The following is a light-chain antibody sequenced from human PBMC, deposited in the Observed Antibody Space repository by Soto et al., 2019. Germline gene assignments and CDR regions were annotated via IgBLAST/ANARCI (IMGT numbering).Light chain of an antibody. V-gene: IGLV2-14*03. CDR1: SSDVGNYNY. CDR2: DVS. Sequence: QSVLTQPASVSGSPGQSITISCAGTSSDVGNYNYVSWYQQHSGKAPKLMISDVSNRPFGSSTRFSGSKSGNTASLTISGLQPEDEADYYCSSYSDTSTPVVFGGGTKVTVL. CDR3: SSYSDTSTPVV. J-gene: IGLJ3*02.